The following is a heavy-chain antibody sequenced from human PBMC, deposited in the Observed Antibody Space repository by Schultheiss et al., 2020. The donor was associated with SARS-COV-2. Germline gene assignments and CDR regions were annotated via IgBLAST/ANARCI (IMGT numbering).Heavy chain of an antibody. CDR3: ARGGYYYYMDV. J-gene: IGHJ6*03. CDR2: ISYIGST. CDR1: GGSLTGYY. V-gene: IGHV4-59*01. Sequence: SETLSLTCTVSGGSLTGYYWSWIRQPPGKGLEWIGYISYIGSTNYNPSLKSRVTISVDTSKNQFSLKLSSVTAADTAVYYCARGGYYYYMDVWGKGTTVTAP.